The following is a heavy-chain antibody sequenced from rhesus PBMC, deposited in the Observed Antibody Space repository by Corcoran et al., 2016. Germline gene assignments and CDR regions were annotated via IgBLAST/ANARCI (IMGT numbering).Heavy chain of an antibody. D-gene: IGHD4-29*01. J-gene: IGHJ4*01. Sequence: QLGESGPAVGKPWDTLSLPCAVSGDSISSPSGWSWVRLSPRTGLEWIGNIFGSTGSSEYSPSLESRVTISKDTSNNRFSLNLISVTAADNAIYYCARRFGTSFDYWGQGVLVTVSS. V-gene: IGHV4-93*01. CDR1: GDSISSPSG. CDR3: ARRFGTSFDY. CDR2: IFGSTGSS.